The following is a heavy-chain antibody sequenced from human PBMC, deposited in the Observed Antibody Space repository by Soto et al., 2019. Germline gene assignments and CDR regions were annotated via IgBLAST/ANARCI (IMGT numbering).Heavy chain of an antibody. CDR1: GFTFSTSW. CDR3: ARASTRGRFDP. CDR2: IESDGRGT. D-gene: IGHD2-2*01. J-gene: IGHJ5*02. Sequence: EVQLVESGGGLVQPGGSLRLSCAASGFTFSTSWMHWVRQAPGKGLVWVSRIESDGRGTTYADSVEGRFTISRDNAKKRSYLQMNSRRAEDTAVYYFARASTRGRFDPWGKGTLVTVSS. V-gene: IGHV3-74*01.